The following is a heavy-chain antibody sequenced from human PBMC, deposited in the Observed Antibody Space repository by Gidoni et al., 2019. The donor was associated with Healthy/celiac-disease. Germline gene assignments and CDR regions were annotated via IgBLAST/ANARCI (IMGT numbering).Heavy chain of an antibody. J-gene: IGHJ4*02. CDR1: GYTFTSYG. CDR3: ARDRRSRRYYDFWSGYFDY. Sequence: QVQLVQSGAEVKKPGASVKVSCKASGYTFTSYGISWVRQAPGQGLEWMGWISAYNGNTNYAQKLQGRVTMTTDTSTSTAYMGLRSLRSDDTAVYYCARDRRSRRYYDFWSGYFDYWGQGTLVTVSS. V-gene: IGHV1-18*01. CDR2: ISAYNGNT. D-gene: IGHD3-3*01.